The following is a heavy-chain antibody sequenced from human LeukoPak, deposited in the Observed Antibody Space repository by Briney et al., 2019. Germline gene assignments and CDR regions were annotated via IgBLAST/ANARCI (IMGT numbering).Heavy chain of an antibody. J-gene: IGHJ3*02. Sequence: SETLSLTCTVSGGSISSGGYYWTWIRQPPGKGLEWIGYIYYSGSTNYNPSLKSRVTISVDTSKNQFSLKLSSVTAADTAVYYCARQSWGQLSDAFDIWGQGTMVTVSS. V-gene: IGHV4-61*08. D-gene: IGHD3-16*01. CDR1: GGSISSGGYY. CDR2: IYYSGST. CDR3: ARQSWGQLSDAFDI.